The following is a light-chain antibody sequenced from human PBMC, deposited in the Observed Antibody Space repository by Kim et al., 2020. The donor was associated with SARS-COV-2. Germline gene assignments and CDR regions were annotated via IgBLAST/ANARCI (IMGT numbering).Light chain of an antibody. Sequence: SPGERATLSARASQSVTGTYLSWYQQKPGQTPRLFIYGASNRATGIPDRFSGSGSGTDFTLTISRLEPVNFAVYYSQQCGDSPFTSGGGTNVYIK. CDR3: QQCGDSPFT. J-gene: IGKJ4*01. CDR2: GAS. V-gene: IGKV3-20*01. CDR1: QSVTGTY.